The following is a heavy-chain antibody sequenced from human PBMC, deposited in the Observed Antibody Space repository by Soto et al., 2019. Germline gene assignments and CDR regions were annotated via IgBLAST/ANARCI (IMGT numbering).Heavy chain of an antibody. D-gene: IGHD7-27*01. V-gene: IGHV3-30*18. CDR1: GFTFSSYG. CDR2: ISYDGSNK. CDR3: AKDLLGPGRAYGMDV. Sequence: QVQLVESGGGVVQPGRSLRLSCAASGFTFSSYGMHWVRQAPGKGLEWVAVISYDGSNKYYADSVKGRFTISRDNSKNTLYLQMNSLRAEDKAVYYCAKDLLGPGRAYGMDVWGQGTTVTVSS. J-gene: IGHJ6*02.